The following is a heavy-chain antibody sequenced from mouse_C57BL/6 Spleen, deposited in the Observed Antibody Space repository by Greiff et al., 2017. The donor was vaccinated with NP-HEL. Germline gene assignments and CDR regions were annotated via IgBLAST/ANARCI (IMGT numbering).Heavy chain of an antibody. CDR3: ARRGPYYFDY. V-gene: IGHV1-50*01. CDR1: GYTFTSYW. CDR2: IDPSDSYT. Sequence: QVQLQQPGAELVKPGASVKLSCKASGYTFTSYWMQWVKQRPGQGLEWIGEIDPSDSYTHYNQKFKGKATLTVDTSSSTAYMQLSSLTSEDSAVYYCARRGPYYFDYWGQGTTLTVSS. J-gene: IGHJ2*01.